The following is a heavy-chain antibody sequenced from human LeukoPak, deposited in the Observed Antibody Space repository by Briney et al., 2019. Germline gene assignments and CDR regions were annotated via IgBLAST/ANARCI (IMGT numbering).Heavy chain of an antibody. CDR2: ISHEGDS. Sequence: PSQTLPHTCAVYGVSLRGYYWSWIRQSPEKGLEWIGEISHEGDSIYNPSLKSRLTLSVDMSKNQFSLNLRSVTAADTAVYYCARGRNFVSDFYFDVWGKGTTVIVSS. V-gene: IGHV4-34*01. D-gene: IGHD1-7*01. CDR1: GVSLRGYY. J-gene: IGHJ6*03. CDR3: ARGRNFVSDFYFDV.